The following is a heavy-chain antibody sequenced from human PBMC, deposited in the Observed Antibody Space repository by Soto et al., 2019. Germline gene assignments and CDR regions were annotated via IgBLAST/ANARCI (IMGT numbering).Heavy chain of an antibody. CDR1: GGSSSSYY. CDR2: IDYSGNT. Sequence: PSETLSLTCTVSGGSSSSYYWSWIRQSPGKGLEWIGCIDYSGNTNYNPSLKSRVTISVNTSKNQFSLRLTSVTAADKAVYYWARAAVTHARYLYGMDVWGQGTSVTVSS. D-gene: IGHD4-17*01. V-gene: IGHV4-59*01. CDR3: ARAAVTHARYLYGMDV. J-gene: IGHJ6*02.